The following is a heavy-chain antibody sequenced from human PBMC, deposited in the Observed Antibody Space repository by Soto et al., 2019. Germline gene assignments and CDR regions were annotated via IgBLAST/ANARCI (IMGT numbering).Heavy chain of an antibody. Sequence: EVQLLESGGGLVQPGGSLRLSCAASGFTFSSYAMSWVRQAPGKGLEWVSAISGSGGSTYYADSVKGRFTISRDNSKNTLYLQINSLRAEDTAVYYCAKSPGHYYDSSGYWNWGQGTLVTVSS. J-gene: IGHJ4*02. V-gene: IGHV3-23*01. D-gene: IGHD3-22*01. CDR1: GFTFSSYA. CDR2: ISGSGGST. CDR3: AKSPGHYYDSSGYWN.